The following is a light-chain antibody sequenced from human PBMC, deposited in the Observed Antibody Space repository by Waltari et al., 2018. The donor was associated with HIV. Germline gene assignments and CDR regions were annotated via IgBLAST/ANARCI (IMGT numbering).Light chain of an antibody. Sequence: QSVLTQPPSVSAAPGQKVTIPCSGRSSNIGNNYVSWYQQLPGTAPKLLIYENNKRPSGIPDRFSGSKSGTSATLGITGLQTGDEADYYCGTWDSSLSVYVVFGGGTKLTVL. V-gene: IGLV1-51*02. CDR3: GTWDSSLSVYVV. J-gene: IGLJ2*01. CDR1: SSNIGNNY. CDR2: ENN.